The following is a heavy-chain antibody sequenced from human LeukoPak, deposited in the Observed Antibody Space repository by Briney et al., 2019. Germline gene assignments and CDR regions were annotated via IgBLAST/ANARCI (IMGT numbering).Heavy chain of an antibody. J-gene: IGHJ4*02. CDR2: ISGSGGST. CDR3: AQRAVPGNAFFDN. CDR1: GFTFSSYA. D-gene: IGHD6-19*01. V-gene: IGHV3-23*01. Sequence: GGSLRLSCAASGFTFSSYAMSWVRQAPGKGLEWVSSISGSGGSTYYADSVKGRFTISRDNSKNTLFLQMNSLRAEDTAVYYCAQRAVPGNAFFDNWGQGTLVTVSS.